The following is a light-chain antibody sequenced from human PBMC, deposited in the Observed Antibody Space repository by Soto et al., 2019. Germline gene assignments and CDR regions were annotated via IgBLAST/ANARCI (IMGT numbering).Light chain of an antibody. CDR3: GSWDSSMSAYV. CDR1: SSNIGGNS. Sequence: QSVLTQPPSVSAAPGQKVTISCSGSSSNIGGNSVSWYQQLPGTAPKLLIYDDNKRPSGIPDRFSGSKSGTSATLGITGFQTGDEADHYCGSWDSSMSAYVFGTGIKVIVL. CDR2: DDN. J-gene: IGLJ1*01. V-gene: IGLV1-51*01.